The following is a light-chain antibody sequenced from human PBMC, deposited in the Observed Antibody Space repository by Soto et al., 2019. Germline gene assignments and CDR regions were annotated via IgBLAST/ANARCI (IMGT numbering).Light chain of an antibody. CDR3: SSYTRSSTYV. CDR2: DVS. J-gene: IGLJ1*01. V-gene: IGLV2-14*03. CDR1: ISDVGGSNF. Sequence: QSALTQPASVSGSPGQSITISCTGTISDVGGSNFVSWYQQHSGTAPKLVIYDVSNRPSGVSFRFSGSKSGNTASLTISGLQAEDEADYYCSSYTRSSTYVFGTGTKLTVL.